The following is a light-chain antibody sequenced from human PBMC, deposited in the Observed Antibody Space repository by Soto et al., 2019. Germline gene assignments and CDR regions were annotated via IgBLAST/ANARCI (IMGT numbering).Light chain of an antibody. CDR3: QQYNSYWT. V-gene: IGKV1-5*03. CDR1: QSISSW. Sequence: DIQMTQSPSTLSASVGDRVTITCRASQSISSWLAWYQQKPGKAPKLLIYKASSLESGVPSRFSGSGSGTEFTLTISILQPDDFADYYCQQYNSYWTFGQGTKVEIK. J-gene: IGKJ1*01. CDR2: KAS.